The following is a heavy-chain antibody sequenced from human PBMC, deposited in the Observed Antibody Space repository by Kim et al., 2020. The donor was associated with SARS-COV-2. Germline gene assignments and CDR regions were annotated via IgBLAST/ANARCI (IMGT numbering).Heavy chain of an antibody. CDR1: GFTFSSYA. J-gene: IGHJ6*02. CDR3: AKSIFDRYSGYDPYYYYGMDV. Sequence: GGSLRLSCAASGFTFSSYAMSWVRQAPGKGLEWVSAISGSGGSTYYADSVKGRFTISRDNSKNTLYLQMNSLRAEDTAVYYCAKSIFDRYSGYDPYYYYGMDVWGQGTTVTVSS. D-gene: IGHD5-12*01. V-gene: IGHV3-23*01. CDR2: ISGSGGST.